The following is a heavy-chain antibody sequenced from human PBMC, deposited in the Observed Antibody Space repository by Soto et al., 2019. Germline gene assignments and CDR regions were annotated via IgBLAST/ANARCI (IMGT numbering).Heavy chain of an antibody. V-gene: IGHV1-8*01. D-gene: IGHD3-3*01. J-gene: IGHJ3*02. CDR2: MNPNSGNT. Sequence: GASVKVSCKASGYTFTSYDTNWVRQATGQGLGWMGWMNPNSGNTGYAQKFQGRVTMTRNTSISTAYMELSSLRSEDTAVYYCASAVGITIFGVPYDAFDIWGQGTMVTVSS. CDR1: GYTFTSYD. CDR3: ASAVGITIFGVPYDAFDI.